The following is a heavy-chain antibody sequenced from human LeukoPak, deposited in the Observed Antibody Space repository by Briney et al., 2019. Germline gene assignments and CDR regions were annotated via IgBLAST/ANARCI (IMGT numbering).Heavy chain of an antibody. Sequence: PGRSLRLSCAASGFTFSSYGMHWVRQAPGKGLEWVAVISYDGSNKYYADSVKGRFTISRDNSKNTLYLQMNSLRAEDTAVYYCARDRYYYDSSGYSATFNWFDPWGQGTLVTVSS. CDR3: ARDRYYYDSSGYSATFNWFDP. D-gene: IGHD3-22*01. V-gene: IGHV3-30*03. J-gene: IGHJ5*02. CDR1: GFTFSSYG. CDR2: ISYDGSNK.